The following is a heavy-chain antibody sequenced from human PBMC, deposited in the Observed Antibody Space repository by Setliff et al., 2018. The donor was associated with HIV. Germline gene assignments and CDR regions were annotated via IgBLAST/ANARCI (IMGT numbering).Heavy chain of an antibody. CDR2: INGDGDTT. J-gene: IGHJ3*02. V-gene: IGHV3-74*01. Sequence: GVLKISCTASGVTFSSYWMHWVRQVPGKGLLWVSRINGDGDTTYYADSVKGRFTISRDNAQNTLYLQMNSLRAEDTAVYYCARAGSDYAYDIWGQGTKVTVSS. D-gene: IGHD2-21*02. CDR1: GVTFSSYW. CDR3: ARAGSDYAYDI.